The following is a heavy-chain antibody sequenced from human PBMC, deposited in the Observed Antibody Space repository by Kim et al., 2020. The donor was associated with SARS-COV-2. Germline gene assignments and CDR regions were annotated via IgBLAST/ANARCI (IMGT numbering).Heavy chain of an antibody. CDR1: GFTFSSYA. J-gene: IGHJ4*02. CDR3: AKAPNYASYFDY. D-gene: IGHD1-7*01. V-gene: IGHV3-23*01. Sequence: GGSLRLSCAASGFTFSSYAMSWVRQAPGRGLEWVSTISGTGGSTYYGASVKGRFSISRDNSKTTLYLQMNSLRAEDTALYYCAKAPNYASYFDYWGQGTLVTVSS. CDR2: ISGTGGST.